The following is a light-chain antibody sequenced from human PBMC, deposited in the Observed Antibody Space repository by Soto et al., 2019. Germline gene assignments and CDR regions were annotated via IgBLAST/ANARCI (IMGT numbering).Light chain of an antibody. CDR3: SSYTSSDIYV. Sequence: QSVLTQPASVSGSPGQSITISCTGTSSDVGGYNYVSWYQQHPGKAPKVMIFEVSRRPSGVSNRFSGSKSGNTASLTISGLQAEDEADYYCSSYTSSDIYVFGTGTKLTVL. J-gene: IGLJ1*01. CDR2: EVS. V-gene: IGLV2-14*01. CDR1: SSDVGGYNY.